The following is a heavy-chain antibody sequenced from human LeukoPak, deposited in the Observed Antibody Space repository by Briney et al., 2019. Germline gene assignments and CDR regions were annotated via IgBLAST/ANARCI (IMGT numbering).Heavy chain of an antibody. V-gene: IGHV4-59*01. Sequence: SETLSLTCTVSGGSISSYYWSWIRQPPGKGLEWIGYTYYSGNTNYNPSLKSRVTISVDTSKNQFSLKLSSVTAADTAVYYCARGVAAAGTPRWGQGTLVTVSS. J-gene: IGHJ4*02. CDR2: TYYSGNT. CDR3: ARGVAAAGTPR. D-gene: IGHD6-13*01. CDR1: GGSISSYY.